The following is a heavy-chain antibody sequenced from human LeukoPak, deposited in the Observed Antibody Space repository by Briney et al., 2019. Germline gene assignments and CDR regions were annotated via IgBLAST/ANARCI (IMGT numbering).Heavy chain of an antibody. D-gene: IGHD4-17*01. Sequence: GVSLRLSCAASGFTFNNYAMTWVRQAPGKGLEGVAKIKQDRTEESYVHSVKGRFTISRDNANNSLYLKMHSLRAEDTAVYYCARDPRYGDLDYWGQGTLVTVSS. CDR3: ARDPRYGDLDY. J-gene: IGHJ4*02. CDR2: IKQDRTEE. V-gene: IGHV3-7*05. CDR1: GFTFNNYA.